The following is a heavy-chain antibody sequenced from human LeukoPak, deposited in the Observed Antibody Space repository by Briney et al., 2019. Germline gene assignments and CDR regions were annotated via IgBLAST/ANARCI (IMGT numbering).Heavy chain of an antibody. V-gene: IGHV1-2*02. CDR2: INPSNGGT. Sequence: GASVKVSCKTSGYTFTGHFMHWVRQAPGQGLEWMGWINPSNGGTYFAQKFLGRVTLTRDTSISTAYMELSSLRSDDTAVYYCARDKGRGYASSRSNFGDYWGQGTRVTVSS. J-gene: IGHJ4*02. CDR1: GYTFTGHF. D-gene: IGHD3-16*01. CDR3: ARDKGRGYASSRSNFGDY.